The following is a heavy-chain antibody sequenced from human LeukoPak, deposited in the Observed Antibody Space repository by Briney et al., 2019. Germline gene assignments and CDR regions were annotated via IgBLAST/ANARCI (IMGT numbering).Heavy chain of an antibody. CDR3: ARLVAATGNFDY. CDR2: IYHSGST. Sequence: SETLSLICAVSGGSISSGGYSWSWIRQPPGKGLEWIGYIYHSGSTYYNPSLKSRVTISVDRSKNQFSLKLSSVTAADTAVYYCARLVAATGNFDYWGQGTLVTVSS. V-gene: IGHV4-30-2*01. J-gene: IGHJ4*02. CDR1: GGSISSGGYS. D-gene: IGHD6-13*01.